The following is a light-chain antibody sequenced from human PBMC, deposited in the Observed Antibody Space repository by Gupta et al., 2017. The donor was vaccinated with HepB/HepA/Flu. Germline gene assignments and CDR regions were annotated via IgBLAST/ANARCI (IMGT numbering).Light chain of an antibody. J-gene: IGKJ4*01. CDR2: AAS. Sequence: DIQMTQSPPSLSASVGDRVTITCRASQGISTALAWYQQKPGNVPKLLIYAASTLQSGVPSRFSGSGSGTDFTLTINHLQPEDLATYYCQKYNRAPLTFGGGTEVEIK. CDR3: QKYNRAPLT. V-gene: IGKV1-27*01. CDR1: QGISTA.